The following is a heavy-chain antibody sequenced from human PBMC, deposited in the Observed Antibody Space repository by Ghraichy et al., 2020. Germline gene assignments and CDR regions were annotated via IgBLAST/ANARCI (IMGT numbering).Heavy chain of an antibody. CDR1: GFTFGTFW. Sequence: GESLNISCAASGFTFGTFWMSWVRQAPGKGLEWVAYIKPDGSEMYYVDSVKGRFTISRDNAKNSLYLQMNSLRAEDTAVYYCARDASTGYSNGWYYFDQWGQGTLVTVSS. CDR3: ARDASTGYSNGWYYFDQ. J-gene: IGHJ4*02. V-gene: IGHV3-7*01. CDR2: IKPDGSEM. D-gene: IGHD6-19*01.